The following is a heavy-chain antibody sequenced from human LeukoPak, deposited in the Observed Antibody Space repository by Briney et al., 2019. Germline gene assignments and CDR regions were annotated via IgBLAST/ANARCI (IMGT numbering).Heavy chain of an antibody. V-gene: IGHV4-34*01. D-gene: IGHD3-3*01. CDR2: INHSGST. Sequence: TSETLSLTCAVYGVSFSGYYWSWIRQPPGKGLEWIGEINHSGSTNYNPSLKSRVTISVDTSKNQFSLKLSSVTAADTAVYYCARRRYDFWSGYNNWFDPWGQGTLVTVSS. CDR1: GVSFSGYY. CDR3: ARRRYDFWSGYNNWFDP. J-gene: IGHJ5*02.